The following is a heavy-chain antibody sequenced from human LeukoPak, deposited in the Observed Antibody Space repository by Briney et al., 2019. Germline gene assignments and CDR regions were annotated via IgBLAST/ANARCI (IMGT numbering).Heavy chain of an antibody. CDR2: IYTSGST. J-gene: IGHJ3*02. V-gene: IGHV4-4*09. CDR1: GGSISSYY. Sequence: SETLSLTCTVSGGSISSYYWSWIRQPPGKGLEWIVYIYTSGSTNYNPSLKSRVTISLDTSKNEFSLKLSSVTAADTAVYYCATHVSAQAYYDFWSGYYGGAFDIWGQGTMVTVSS. CDR3: ATHVSAQAYYDFWSGYYGGAFDI. D-gene: IGHD3-3*01.